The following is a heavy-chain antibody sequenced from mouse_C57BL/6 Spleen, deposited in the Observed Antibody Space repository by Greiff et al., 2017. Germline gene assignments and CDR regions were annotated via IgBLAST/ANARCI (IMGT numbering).Heavy chain of an antibody. J-gene: IGHJ1*03. CDR3: ASNYYGSTWYFDV. CDR1: GFTFSSYA. Sequence: EVKLMESGGGLVKPGGSLKLSCAASGFTFSSYAMSWVRQTPEKRLEWVATISDGGSYTYYPDNVQGRFTISRDNAKNNLYLQMRHLKSEDTAMYYCASNYYGSTWYFDVWGTGTTVTVSS. D-gene: IGHD1-1*01. CDR2: ISDGGSYT. V-gene: IGHV5-4*03.